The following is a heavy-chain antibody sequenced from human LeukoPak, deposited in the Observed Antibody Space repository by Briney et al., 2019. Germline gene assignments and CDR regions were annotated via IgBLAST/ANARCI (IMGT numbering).Heavy chain of an antibody. CDR3: ARASMVRGAPFDY. Sequence: ASVKVSCKASGYTFTSYDINWVRQATGQGLEWMGWMNPNSGNTGYAQKFQGRVTITRTTSIRTAYMELSSLTSEDTAVYYCARASMVRGAPFDYWGQGTLVTVSS. CDR2: MNPNSGNT. CDR1: GYTFTSYD. J-gene: IGHJ4*02. D-gene: IGHD3-10*01. V-gene: IGHV1-8*03.